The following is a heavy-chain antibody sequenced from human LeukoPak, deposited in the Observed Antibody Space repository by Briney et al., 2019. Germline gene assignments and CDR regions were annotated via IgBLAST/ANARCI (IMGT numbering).Heavy chain of an antibody. Sequence: PGGSLRLSCAASGFTFSSYGMHWVRQAPGKGLEWVAVISYDGSNKYYADSVKGRFTISRDNSKNTLYLQMNSLRAEDTAVYYCAKSWMTTVTTPCDYWGQGTLVTVSS. CDR3: AKSWMTTVTTPCDY. CDR2: ISYDGSNK. D-gene: IGHD4-17*01. CDR1: GFTFSSYG. J-gene: IGHJ4*02. V-gene: IGHV3-30*18.